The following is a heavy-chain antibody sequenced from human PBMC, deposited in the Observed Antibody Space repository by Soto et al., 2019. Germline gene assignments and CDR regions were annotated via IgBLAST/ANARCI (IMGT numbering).Heavy chain of an antibody. D-gene: IGHD6-6*01. J-gene: IGHJ4*02. CDR3: NTGPKYTSSSGNMGY. CDR2: IKSKTDGGTT. Sequence: GGSMIHSCAFSGFTFSNALFLLIRQAQRKGLEWVGRIKSKTDGGTTDYAAPVKGRFTISRDDPKNTLYLQMSSLKTEDTAVYFFNTGPKYTSSSGNMGYCGQGILVTVSS. V-gene: IGHV3-15*01. CDR1: GFTFSNAL.